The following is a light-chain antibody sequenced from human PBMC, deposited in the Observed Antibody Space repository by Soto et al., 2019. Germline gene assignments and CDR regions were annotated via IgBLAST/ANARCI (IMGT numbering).Light chain of an antibody. CDR1: SSDVGGYKY. J-gene: IGLJ3*02. CDR3: CSFAGSHSVV. CDR2: DVS. V-gene: IGLV2-11*01. Sequence: QSALTQPRSVSGAPGQPVTISCTGTSSDVGGYKYVSCYQRHPGAAPKLLIYDVSERPSGVPDRFSGSKSGNSASLTISGLQADDEADYYCCSFAGSHSVVFGGGTKLTVL.